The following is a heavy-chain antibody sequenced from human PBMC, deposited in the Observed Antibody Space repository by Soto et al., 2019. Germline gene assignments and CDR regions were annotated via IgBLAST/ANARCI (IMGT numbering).Heavy chain of an antibody. V-gene: IGHV3-21*01. CDR2: ISSSSSYI. Sequence: EVQLVESGGGLVKPGGSLRLSCAASGFTFSSYSMNWVRQAPGKGLEWVSSISSSSSYIYYADSVQGRFTIARDNAKNSLYLQMNSLRAEDTAVYYCARKMAAAIDAFDIWGQGTMVTVSS. J-gene: IGHJ3*02. CDR1: GFTFSSYS. CDR3: ARKMAAAIDAFDI. D-gene: IGHD6-13*01.